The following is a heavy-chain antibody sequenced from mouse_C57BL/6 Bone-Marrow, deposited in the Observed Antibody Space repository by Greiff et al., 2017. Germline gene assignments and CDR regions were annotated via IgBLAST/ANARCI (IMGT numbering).Heavy chain of an antibody. CDR1: GFTFSDYY. CDR3: AREEGYFDY. CDR2: INYDGSST. Sequence: EVLLVESEGGLVQPGSSMKLSCTASGFTFSDYYMAWVRQVPEKGLEWVANINYDGSSTYYLDSLKSRFIISRDNAKNILYLQMSSLKSEDTAKYYCAREEGYFDYWGQGTTLTVSS. J-gene: IGHJ2*01. V-gene: IGHV5-16*01.